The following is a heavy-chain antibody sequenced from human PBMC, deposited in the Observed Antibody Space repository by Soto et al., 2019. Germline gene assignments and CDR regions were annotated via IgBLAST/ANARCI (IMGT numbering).Heavy chain of an antibody. CDR1: GGSVSSGTYY. CDR2: ISNSGST. V-gene: IGHV4-61*01. J-gene: IGHJ5*02. CDR3: ARRNSGGNWLAP. Sequence: QVQLQESGPGLVKPSETLSLTCVVSGGSVSSGTYYWTWIRQPPGKGLEWIGYISNSGSTNYNPSLMSRVTISADTSNNQFSLKLNSVTAADTAVYYCARRNSGGNWLAPWGQGTLVTVSS. D-gene: IGHD2-15*01.